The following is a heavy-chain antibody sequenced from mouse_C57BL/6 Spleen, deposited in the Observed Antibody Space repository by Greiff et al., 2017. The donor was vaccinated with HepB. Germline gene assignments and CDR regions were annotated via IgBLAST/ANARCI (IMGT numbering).Heavy chain of an antibody. J-gene: IGHJ2*01. D-gene: IGHD2-4*01. CDR2: ISDGGSYT. Sequence: EVMLVESGGGLVKPGGSLKLSCAASGFTFSSYAMSWVRQTPEKRLEWVATISDGGSYTYYPDNVKGRFTISRDNAKNNLYLQMSHLKSEDTAMYYCAREDDYDGTAFDYWGQGTTLTVSS. CDR3: AREDDYDGTAFDY. CDR1: GFTFSSYA. V-gene: IGHV5-4*01.